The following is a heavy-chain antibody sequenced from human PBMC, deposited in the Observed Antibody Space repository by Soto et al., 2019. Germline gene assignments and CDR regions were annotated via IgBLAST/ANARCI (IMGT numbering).Heavy chain of an antibody. V-gene: IGHV3-30*04. J-gene: IGHJ3*02. CDR2: TSYDGRNK. Sequence: GGSLRLSCAASGFTLSSYAMHWGRQAPGKGLEWGAVTSYDGRNKYYADSVTGRFTISRDNSKNTLYLQMNSLRAEDTVVYYCARELKEVSTAAAGKDAFDIWGQGTTVTVSS. CDR1: GFTLSSYA. CDR3: ARELKEVSTAAAGKDAFDI. D-gene: IGHD6-13*01.